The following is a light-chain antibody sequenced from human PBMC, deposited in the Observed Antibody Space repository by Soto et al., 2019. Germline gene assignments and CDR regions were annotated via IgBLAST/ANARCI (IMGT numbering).Light chain of an antibody. CDR1: PSVTNY. V-gene: IGKV3-11*01. CDR2: GAF. Sequence: EVELTQSPATLSLSPGERATLSCRASPSVTNYLAWYQQKPGQAPRLLIYGAFNRATGIPARFSGSGSGTDFTLTISSLEPEDFAVYYCQQRNIWPPVTVGQGTRLEI. CDR3: QQRNIWPPVT. J-gene: IGKJ5*01.